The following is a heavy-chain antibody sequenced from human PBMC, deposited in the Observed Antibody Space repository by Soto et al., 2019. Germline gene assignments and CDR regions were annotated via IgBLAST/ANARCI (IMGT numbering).Heavy chain of an antibody. J-gene: IGHJ4*02. CDR3: AKDGNVYSSGWYAPSLDY. CDR2: ISYDGSNT. V-gene: IGHV3-30*18. D-gene: IGHD6-19*01. Sequence: QEQLVESGGGVVQPGRSLRLSCAASGFTFSSYGMHWVRQAPGKGLEWVAVISYDGSNTYYGDTVKGRFTISRDNSKNMLSLQMNSLRAEDTAVYYCAKDGNVYSSGWYAPSLDYWGQGTLVTVSS. CDR1: GFTFSSYG.